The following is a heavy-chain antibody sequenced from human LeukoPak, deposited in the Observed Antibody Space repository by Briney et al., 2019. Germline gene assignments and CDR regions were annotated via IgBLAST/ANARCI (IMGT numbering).Heavy chain of an antibody. J-gene: IGHJ6*03. CDR3: ARGCQYQLLIFLYYYMDV. CDR1: GYTFTSYG. D-gene: IGHD2-2*01. CDR2: INPNSGGT. Sequence: GASVKVSCKASGYTFTSYGISWVRQAPGQGLEWMGWINPNSGGTNYAQKFQGRVTMTGDTSISTAYMELSRLRSDDTAVYYCARGCQYQLLIFLYYYMDVWGKGTTVTISS. V-gene: IGHV1-2*02.